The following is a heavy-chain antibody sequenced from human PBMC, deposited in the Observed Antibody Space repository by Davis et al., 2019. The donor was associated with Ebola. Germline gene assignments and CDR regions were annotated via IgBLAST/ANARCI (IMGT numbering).Heavy chain of an antibody. V-gene: IGHV4-34*01. D-gene: IGHD6-13*01. CDR3: ARQPESAIAAVGLDY. J-gene: IGHJ4*02. Sequence: SETLSLTCAVYGGSFSGYYWSWIRQPPGKGLEWMGEINHSGSTNYNPSLKSRVTISVDTSKNQFSLKLSSVTAADTAVYYCARQPESAIAAVGLDYWGQGALVTVSS. CDR2: INHSGST. CDR1: GGSFSGYY.